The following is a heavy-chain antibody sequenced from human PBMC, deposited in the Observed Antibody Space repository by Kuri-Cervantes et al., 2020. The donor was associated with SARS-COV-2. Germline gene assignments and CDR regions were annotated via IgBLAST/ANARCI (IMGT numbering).Heavy chain of an antibody. CDR3: AKEGIAVAYNWFDP. J-gene: IGHJ5*02. CDR1: GFTFSSYW. CDR2: INSDGSST. V-gene: IGHV3-74*01. Sequence: GESLKISCAASGFTFSSYWMHWVRQAPGKGLVWVSRINSDGSSTIYADSVKGRFTISRDNAKNTLYLQMNSLRAEDTAVYYCAKEGIAVAYNWFDPWGQGTLVTRLL. D-gene: IGHD6-19*01.